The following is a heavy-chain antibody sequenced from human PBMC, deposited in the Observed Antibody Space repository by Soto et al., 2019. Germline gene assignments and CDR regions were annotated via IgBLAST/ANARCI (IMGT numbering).Heavy chain of an antibody. Sequence: PSETLSLTCTVSGGSISSGDYYWSWIRQPPGKGLEWIGYIYYSGSTYYNPSLKSRVTISVDTSKNQFSLKLSSVTAADTAVYYCARDCSGGSCPLYWGQGTLVTVSS. CDR3: ARDCSGGSCPLY. CDR1: GGSISSGDYY. J-gene: IGHJ4*02. D-gene: IGHD2-15*01. V-gene: IGHV4-30-4*01. CDR2: IYYSGST.